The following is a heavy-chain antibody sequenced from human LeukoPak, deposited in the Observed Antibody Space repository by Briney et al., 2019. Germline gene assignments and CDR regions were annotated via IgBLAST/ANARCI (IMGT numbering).Heavy chain of an antibody. Sequence: PGGSLRLSCAASGFTFSSYAMSWVRQAPGKGLEWVSAISGSGGSTYYADSVKGRFTISRDNSKNTLYLQMNSLRAEDTAVYYCAKGGPGGSHGSGSLPREVFDYWGQGTLVTVSS. D-gene: IGHD3-10*01. V-gene: IGHV3-23*01. CDR1: GFTFSSYA. J-gene: IGHJ4*02. CDR2: ISGSGGST. CDR3: AKGGPGGSHGSGSLPREVFDY.